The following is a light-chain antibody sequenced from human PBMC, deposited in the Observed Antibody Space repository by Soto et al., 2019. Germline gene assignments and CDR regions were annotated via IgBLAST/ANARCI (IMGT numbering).Light chain of an antibody. CDR2: DAS. CDR1: QSVSRS. Sequence: EIVLTQSPATLSLSPGDRATLSCRASQSVSRSLTWYQQKPGRAPRLLIYDASTRATGIPPRFSGSGSGTDFTLTISSLEPEDFVVYYCQQRSNSFGGGTKVEIK. CDR3: QQRSNS. J-gene: IGKJ4*01. V-gene: IGKV3-11*01.